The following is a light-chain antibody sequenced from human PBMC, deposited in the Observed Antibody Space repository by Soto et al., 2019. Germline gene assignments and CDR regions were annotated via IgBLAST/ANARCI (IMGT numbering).Light chain of an antibody. CDR1: TSDIGSYNY. CDR3: ASFTTSSTRV. Sequence: QSVLTQPASVSGSPGQSITVSCTGTTSDIGSYNYVSWYQQHPGKAPKLIIYEVNNWPSGISNRFSGSKSGSAASLTISGLQAEDEADYYCASFTTSSTRVFGTGTKVTVL. CDR2: EVN. V-gene: IGLV2-14*01. J-gene: IGLJ1*01.